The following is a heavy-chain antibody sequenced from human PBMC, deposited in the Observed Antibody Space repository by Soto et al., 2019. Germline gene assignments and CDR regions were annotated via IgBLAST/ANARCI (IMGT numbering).Heavy chain of an antibody. D-gene: IGHD3-16*01. Sequence: GGSLRLSCTASGFTFGDYAMSWFRQAPGKGLEWVGFIRSKAYGGTTEYAASVKGRFTILRDDSKSIAYLQMNSLKTEDTAVYYCTRDLVFGRPSSLYYYMVFWGKGITVTVFS. CDR2: IRSKAYGGTT. CDR3: TRDLVFGRPSSLYYYMVF. J-gene: IGHJ6*03. V-gene: IGHV3-49*03. CDR1: GFTFGDYA.